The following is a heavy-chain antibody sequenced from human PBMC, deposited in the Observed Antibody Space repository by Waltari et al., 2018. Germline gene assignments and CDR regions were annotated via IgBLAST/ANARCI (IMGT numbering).Heavy chain of an antibody. D-gene: IGHD3-3*01. CDR3: AKDWNY. J-gene: IGHJ4*02. Sequence: QVQLVESGGGVVQPGGSLRLSCAASGFTLRSDGMHWVRQAPGKGLEWVAFIRYDGSNKYYADSVKGRFTISRDNSKNTLYLQMNSLRAEDTAVYYCAKDWNYWGQGTLVTVSS. CDR2: IRYDGSNK. CDR1: GFTLRSDG. V-gene: IGHV3-30*02.